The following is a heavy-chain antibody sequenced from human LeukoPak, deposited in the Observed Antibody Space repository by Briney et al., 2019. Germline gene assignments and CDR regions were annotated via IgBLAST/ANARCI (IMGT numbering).Heavy chain of an antibody. D-gene: IGHD4-17*01. CDR2: IYSGGST. CDR3: ARAGGYGDYRFDP. J-gene: IGHJ5*02. V-gene: IGHV3-53*01. CDR1: GFTVSSNY. Sequence: GGSLRLSCAASGFTVSSNYMSWVRQAPGKGLERVSVIYSGGSTYYADSVKGRFTISRDNSKNTLYLQMNSLRAEDTAVYYCARAGGYGDYRFDPWGQGTLVTVSS.